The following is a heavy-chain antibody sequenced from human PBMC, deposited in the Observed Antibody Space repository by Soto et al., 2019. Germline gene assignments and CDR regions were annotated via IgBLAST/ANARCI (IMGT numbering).Heavy chain of an antibody. CDR1: YW. V-gene: IGHV5-51*01. CDR3: ARQSDQFVFDY. CDR2: IYPGDSDT. Sequence: YWIGWVRQMPGKGLEWMGIIYPGDSDTRYSPSFQGQVTISADKSISTAYLQWSSLKASDTAMYYCARQSDQFVFDYWGQGTLVTAPQ. J-gene: IGHJ4*02.